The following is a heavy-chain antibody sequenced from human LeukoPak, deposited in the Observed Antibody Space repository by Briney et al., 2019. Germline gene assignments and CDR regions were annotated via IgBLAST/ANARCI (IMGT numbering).Heavy chain of an antibody. D-gene: IGHD2-15*01. V-gene: IGHV3-23*01. CDR3: AKDRVCSGGSCYFDY. CDR2: ISGSGSST. J-gene: IGHJ4*02. CDR1: GFTFSSYA. Sequence: GGSLRLSSAPSGFTFSSYAMTWVRQAPGEGLEWVSGISGSGSSTNYADSVKGRFTISRDNSKNTLYLQMNSLRAEDTAVYHCAKDRVCSGGSCYFDYWGQGTLVTVSS.